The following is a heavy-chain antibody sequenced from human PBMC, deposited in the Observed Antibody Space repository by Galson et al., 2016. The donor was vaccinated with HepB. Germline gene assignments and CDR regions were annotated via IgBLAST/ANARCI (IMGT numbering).Heavy chain of an antibody. Sequence: SVKVSCKASGYPFTKFAMHWVRQAPGQRLEWMGWINAGSGNTKYSQKIQGRVTITRDTSASTAYMELSSLRSGDTAVYYCARGWVDYWGQGTLVTVSS. V-gene: IGHV1-3*01. CDR2: INAGSGNT. CDR3: ARGWVDY. D-gene: IGHD1-26*01. J-gene: IGHJ4*02. CDR1: GYPFTKFA.